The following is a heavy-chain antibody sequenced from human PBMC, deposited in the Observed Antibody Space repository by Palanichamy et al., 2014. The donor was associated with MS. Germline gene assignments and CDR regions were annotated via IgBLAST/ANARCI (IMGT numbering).Heavy chain of an antibody. D-gene: IGHD4-17*01. CDR2: IYYSGST. CDR1: GGSISSYY. CDR3: ASSYYGDYSTYYGMDV. V-gene: IGHV4-59*01. J-gene: IGHJ6*02. Sequence: QVQLQESGPGLVKPSETLSLTCTVSGGSISSYYWSWIRQPPGKGLEWIGYIYYSGSTNYNPSLKSRVTISVDTSKNQFSLKLSSVTAADTAVYYCASSYYGDYSTYYGMDVWGQGTTVTVSS.